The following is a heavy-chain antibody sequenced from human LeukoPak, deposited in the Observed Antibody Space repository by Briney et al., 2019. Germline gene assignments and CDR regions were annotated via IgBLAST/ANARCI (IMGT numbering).Heavy chain of an antibody. V-gene: IGHV1-2*04. CDR3: ARGGTARELPYYFDY. Sequence: ASVKVSCKASGYTFTGYYMHWVRQAPGQGLEWMGWINPNSGGTNYAQKFQGWVTMTRDTSISTAYMELSRLRSDDTAVYYCARGGTARELPYYFDYWGQGTLVTVSS. CDR2: INPNSGGT. J-gene: IGHJ4*02. CDR1: GYTFTGYY. D-gene: IGHD1-26*01.